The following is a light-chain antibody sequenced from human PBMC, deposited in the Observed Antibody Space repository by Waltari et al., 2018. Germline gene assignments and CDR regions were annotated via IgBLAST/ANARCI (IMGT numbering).Light chain of an antibody. CDR3: SSYTSTNTWV. Sequence: QSALTQPPSVSGSPGQSVTISCTGTSSDVGGFNRVSWYQQPPGTAPKVMIYAVTNRPSGVPDRFSGSKSGNTASRIISGLQAEDEADYYCSSYTSTNTWVFGGGTKLTVL. V-gene: IGLV2-18*02. CDR1: SSDVGGFNR. J-gene: IGLJ3*02. CDR2: AVT.